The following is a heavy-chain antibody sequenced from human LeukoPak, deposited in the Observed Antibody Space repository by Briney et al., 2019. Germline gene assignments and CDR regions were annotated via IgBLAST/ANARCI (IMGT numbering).Heavy chain of an antibody. CDR3: ARDLIGYSYGYYNYGMDV. CDR2: ISSSSSYI. V-gene: IGHV3-21*01. J-gene: IGHJ6*02. Sequence: GGSLRLSCLTSGFTLSTNAMSWVRQAPGKGLEWVSSISSSSSYIYYADSVKGRFTISRDSAKNSLYLQMNSLRAEDTAVYYCARDLIGYSYGYYNYGMDVWGQGTTVTVSS. D-gene: IGHD5-18*01. CDR1: GFTLSTNA.